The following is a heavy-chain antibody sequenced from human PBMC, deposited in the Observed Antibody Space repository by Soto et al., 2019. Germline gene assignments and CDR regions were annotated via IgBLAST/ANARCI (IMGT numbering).Heavy chain of an antibody. Sequence: QAQLVQSGAEVKKPGASVKVSCKTSGYTFTAFGISWVRQAPGQGPEWMGWISGHNGSTKYAQKFQGRVSMTTDTSTKTVYMELRSLKSDYSAVYYCARDTPSWEIGWNWFDPWGQGTQVTVSS. CDR2: ISGHNGST. D-gene: IGHD2-2*01. CDR3: ARDTPSWEIGWNWFDP. J-gene: IGHJ5*02. CDR1: GYTFTAFG. V-gene: IGHV1-18*04.